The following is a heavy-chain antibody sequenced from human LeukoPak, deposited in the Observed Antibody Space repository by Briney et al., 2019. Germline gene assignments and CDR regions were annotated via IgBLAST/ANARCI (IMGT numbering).Heavy chain of an antibody. Sequence: GGSLRLSCAASGFTFSSYGMHWVRQAPGKGLEWVAVISYDGSNKYYADSVKGRFTISRDNSKHTLYLQLNSLRAEDTAVYYCAKFVNYGSYYYYYYMDVWGKGTTVTVSS. CDR3: AKFVNYGSYYYYYYMDV. D-gene: IGHD3-10*01. J-gene: IGHJ6*03. V-gene: IGHV3-30*18. CDR2: ISYDGSNK. CDR1: GFTFSSYG.